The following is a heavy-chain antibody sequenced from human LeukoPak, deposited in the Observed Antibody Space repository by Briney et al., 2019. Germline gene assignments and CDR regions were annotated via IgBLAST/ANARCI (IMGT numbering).Heavy chain of an antibody. J-gene: IGHJ4*02. CDR3: ARDLGVGATTMPDY. D-gene: IGHD1-26*01. CDR1: GYTFTGYY. CDR2: INPNSGGT. V-gene: IGHV1-2*02. Sequence: ASVKVSCKASGYTFTGYYMHWVRQAPGQGLEWMGWINPNSGGTNYAQKFQGRVTMTRDTSISTAYMELSRLRSDDTAVFYCARDLGVGATTMPDYWGQGTLVTVSS.